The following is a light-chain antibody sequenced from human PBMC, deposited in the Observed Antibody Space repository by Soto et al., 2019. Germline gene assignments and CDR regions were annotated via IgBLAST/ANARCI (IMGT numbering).Light chain of an antibody. Sequence: QAVVTQPPSASGTPGQRVTISCSGSSSNIGSNTVNWYQQLPGTAPKLLIYSNNQRPSGVPDRFSGSKSGTSTSLAISGLQSEDGADYYCAAWDDSLNGYVFGTGTKVNVL. CDR2: SNN. CDR3: AAWDDSLNGYV. J-gene: IGLJ1*01. CDR1: SSNIGSNT. V-gene: IGLV1-44*01.